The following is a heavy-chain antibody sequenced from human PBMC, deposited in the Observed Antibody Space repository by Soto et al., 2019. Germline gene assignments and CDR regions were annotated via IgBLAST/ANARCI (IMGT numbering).Heavy chain of an antibody. CDR1: GYTFTSYG. Sequence: QVHLVQSGAEVKKPGASVKVSCKASGYTFTSYGITWLRQAPGQGLEGMGWISAHNGNTAYAQKLQGRVIVTRDTSTSTAYMELRSLISDDTAVYYCARGRYGDYWGQGALVTVSS. CDR3: ARGRYGDY. J-gene: IGHJ4*02. D-gene: IGHD1-1*01. CDR2: ISAHNGNT. V-gene: IGHV1-18*01.